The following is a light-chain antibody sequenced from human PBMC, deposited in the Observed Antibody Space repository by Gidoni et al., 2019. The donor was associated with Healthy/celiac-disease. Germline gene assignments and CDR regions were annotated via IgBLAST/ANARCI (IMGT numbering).Light chain of an antibody. J-gene: IGKJ4*01. V-gene: IGKV3-11*01. CDR3: QQRSSLT. CDR1: QSVSSY. Sequence: IVLTQSPATLSLSPGERATLSCRASQSVSSYLAWYQQKPGQAPRLLIYDASNRATGIPARFSGSGSGTDFTLTISSLEPEDFAVYDCQQRSSLTFGGGTKVEIK. CDR2: DAS.